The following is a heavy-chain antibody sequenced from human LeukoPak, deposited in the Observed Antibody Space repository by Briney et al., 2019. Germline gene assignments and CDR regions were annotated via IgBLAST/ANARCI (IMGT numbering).Heavy chain of an antibody. CDR3: ARDYLGYYGPGY. CDR2: ISGNGAST. Sequence: PGGSLRLSCAASGFTFNTYAMSWVRQAPGKGLEWVSGISGNGASTYYADSVKGRFTISRDNAENSVYLQMNSLTVEDTAVYYCARDYLGYYGPGYWGQGALVTVSS. CDR1: GFTFNTYA. V-gene: IGHV3-23*01. J-gene: IGHJ4*02. D-gene: IGHD3-10*01.